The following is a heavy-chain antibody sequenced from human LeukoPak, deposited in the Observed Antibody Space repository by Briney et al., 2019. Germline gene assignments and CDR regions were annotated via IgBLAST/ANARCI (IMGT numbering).Heavy chain of an antibody. CDR2: TYYRSRWGN. CDR1: GDSVSNNIAT. J-gene: IGHJ4*02. V-gene: IGHV6-1*01. CDR3: VRDSDDYYWALDF. Sequence: SQTLSLTCAISGDSVSNNIATWNWVRQSPSRGLEWLGRTYYRSRWGNDYAISVKGRITINPDTSRNQFSLQLNSVTPEDTAVYYCVRDSDDYYWALDFWGRGTPFTVSS. D-gene: IGHD3-10*01.